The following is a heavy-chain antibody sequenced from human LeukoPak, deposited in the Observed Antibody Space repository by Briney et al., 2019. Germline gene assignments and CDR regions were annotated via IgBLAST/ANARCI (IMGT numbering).Heavy chain of an antibody. V-gene: IGHV4-4*02. D-gene: IGHD2-2*01. CDR2: IYHSGST. CDR1: GFTVDSNY. CDR3: ARGGYCSSTSCLLYYYYYGMDV. Sequence: KTGGSLRLSCAASGFTVDSNYLSWVRQPPGKGLEWIGEIYHSGSTNYNPSLKSRVTISVDKSKNQFSLKLSSVTAADTAVYYCARGGYCSSTSCLLYYYYYGMDVWGQGTTVTVSS. J-gene: IGHJ6*02.